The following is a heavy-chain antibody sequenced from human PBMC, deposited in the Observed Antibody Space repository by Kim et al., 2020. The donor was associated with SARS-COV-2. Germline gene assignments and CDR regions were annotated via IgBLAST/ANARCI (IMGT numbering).Heavy chain of an antibody. CDR2: ISGGGGST. Sequence: GGSLRLSCAASGFTFSSYAMSWVRQAPGKGLEWVSAISGGGGSTYYADSVKGRFTISSDNSKNTLYLQMNSLRAEDTALYYCAKDTKQPPYYFYYMDVWGKGTTVTVSS. V-gene: IGHV3-23*01. CDR1: GFTFSSYA. J-gene: IGHJ6*03. D-gene: IGHD6-13*01. CDR3: AKDTKQPPYYFYYMDV.